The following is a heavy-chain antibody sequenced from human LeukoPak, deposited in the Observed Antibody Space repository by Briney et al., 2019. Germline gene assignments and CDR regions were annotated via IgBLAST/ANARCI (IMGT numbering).Heavy chain of an antibody. Sequence: EASVKVSCKASGYTFTSYGISWVRQAPGQGLEWMGWISAYNGNTNYAQKLQGRVTMTTDTSTSTAYMELRSLRSDDTAVYYCARVRDIVASASYYFDYWGQGTLVTVSS. CDR2: ISAYNGNT. CDR1: GYTFTSYG. CDR3: ARVRDIVASASYYFDY. V-gene: IGHV1-18*01. J-gene: IGHJ4*02. D-gene: IGHD5-12*01.